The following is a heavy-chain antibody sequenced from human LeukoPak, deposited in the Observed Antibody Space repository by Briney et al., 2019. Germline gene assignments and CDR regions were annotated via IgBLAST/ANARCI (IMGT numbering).Heavy chain of an antibody. D-gene: IGHD3-10*01. Sequence: PSETLSLTCTVSGASISSYYWSWIRQPPGKGLEWIGYGLYRGSTNYNPSLKSRVTISLDTSKNEFPLKLTSVTAADTAVYYCARVGYFGSGSYESLDPWGQGTLVTVSS. V-gene: IGHV4-59*01. J-gene: IGHJ5*02. CDR3: ARVGYFGSGSYESLDP. CDR1: GASISSYY. CDR2: GLYRGST.